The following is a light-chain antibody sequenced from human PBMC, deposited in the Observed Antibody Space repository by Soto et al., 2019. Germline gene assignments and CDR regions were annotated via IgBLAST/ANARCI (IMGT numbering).Light chain of an antibody. V-gene: IGKV1-39*01. J-gene: IGKJ2*01. CDR3: QQSYSAPRT. Sequence: DIQMTQSPSSLPASVGDRISITCRANQTIGTYLSWYQQKPGKAPKLLIYGASNLQSGVPSRFSGSGSETRFTLTFSSLQPEDFATYYCQQSYSAPRTFGQGTKVEIE. CDR2: GAS. CDR1: QTIGTY.